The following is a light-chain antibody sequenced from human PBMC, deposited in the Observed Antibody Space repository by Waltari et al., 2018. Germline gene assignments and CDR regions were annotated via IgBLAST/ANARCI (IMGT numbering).Light chain of an antibody. CDR2: DVY. V-gene: IGLV2-14*03. J-gene: IGLJ2*01. Sequence: QSALTQPASVSGSPGQAIIISCTGSGNDIGGYDYISCYQQDPGKAPRLIIYDVYNRPSGVSNRFSGSKSDNTASLTMSGLQAEDDSIFYCSSYTSSGVVFGGGTKVTVL. CDR1: GNDIGGYDY. CDR3: SSYTSSGVV.